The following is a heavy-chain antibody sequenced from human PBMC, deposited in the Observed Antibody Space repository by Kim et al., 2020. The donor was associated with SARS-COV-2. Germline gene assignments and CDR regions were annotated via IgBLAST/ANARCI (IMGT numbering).Heavy chain of an antibody. D-gene: IGHD4-17*01. Sequence: GGSLRLSCAASGFTFSSYGMHWVRQAPGKGLEWVAVISYDGSNKYYADSVKGRFTISRDNSKNTLYLQMNSLRAEDTAVYYCARGRGVDYGGNSGRDFCSDVWGQGTTVTVSS. CDR3: ARGRGVDYGGNSGRDFCSDV. J-gene: IGHJ6*02. V-gene: IGHV3-33*05. CDR1: GFTFSSYG. CDR2: ISYDGSNK.